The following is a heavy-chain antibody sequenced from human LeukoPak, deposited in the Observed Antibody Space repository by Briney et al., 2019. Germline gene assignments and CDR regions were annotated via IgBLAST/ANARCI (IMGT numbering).Heavy chain of an antibody. CDR2: ISSGGGST. D-gene: IGHD6-25*01. CDR3: AKRAAPLYYFDY. J-gene: IGHJ4*02. CDR1: GFTFSSYA. V-gene: IGHV3-23*01. Sequence: GGSLRLSCAASGFTFSSYAMSWVRQAPGKGLEWVSAISSGGGSTYYADSVKGRFTISRDNSKNTLYLRMNSLRAEDTAVYYCAKRAAPLYYFDYWGQGTLVTVSS.